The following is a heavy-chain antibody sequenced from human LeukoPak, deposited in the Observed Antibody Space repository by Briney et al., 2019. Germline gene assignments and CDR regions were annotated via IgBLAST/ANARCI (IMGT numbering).Heavy chain of an antibody. CDR1: GFTFSSYW. CDR2: INSDGRSA. D-gene: IGHD4-23*01. V-gene: IGHV3-74*01. Sequence: GGSLRLSCAASGFTFSSYWMQWVRQAPGKGLVWVSRINSDGRSASYADSVKGRFTISRDNAKNTLFLQMNSLRAEDMAVYYCARHLTYGGWNSWGQGTLVTVSS. J-gene: IGHJ4*02. CDR3: ARHLTYGGWNS.